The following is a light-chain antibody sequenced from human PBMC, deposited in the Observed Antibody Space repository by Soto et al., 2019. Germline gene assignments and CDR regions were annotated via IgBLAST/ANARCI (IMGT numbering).Light chain of an antibody. J-gene: IGKJ1*01. V-gene: IGKV1-5*01. Sequence: DIQMTQSPSTLAASGGARVTATFRASQSVSGWLAWYQQKPGEAPKLLIYDASALPRGVPSRFSGSGSGTKFTLTIASLQPDDFATYYCQQYETFSGTFGPGTKVDIK. CDR3: QQYETFSGT. CDR2: DAS. CDR1: QSVSGW.